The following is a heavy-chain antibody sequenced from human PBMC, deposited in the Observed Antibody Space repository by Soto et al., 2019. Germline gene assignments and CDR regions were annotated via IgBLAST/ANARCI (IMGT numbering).Heavy chain of an antibody. CDR1: GYTFTNFG. CDR2: VTTDKGKT. Sequence: QVQLVQSGPEVKKPGASVKVSCKTSGYTFTNFGISWVRQAPGQGLEWMGWVTTDKGKTTYAQNFQGRVTMTTDTSTSTAYMELRSLRSDDTAVYYCATRSPAFDYWGQGTLVTVS. V-gene: IGHV1-18*01. J-gene: IGHJ4*02. CDR3: ATRSPAFDY.